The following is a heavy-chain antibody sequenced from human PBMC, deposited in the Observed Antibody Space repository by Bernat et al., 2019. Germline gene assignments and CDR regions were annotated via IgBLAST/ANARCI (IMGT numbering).Heavy chain of an antibody. CDR2: KKPDGSEL. J-gene: IGHJ6*02. V-gene: IGHV3-7*03. CDR3: AGDRRVYGMDV. CDR1: GVNINSYW. Sequence: EVQVVESGGGLVMPGGSLRLSCAASGVNINSYWMTWVRQAPGKGREWVANKKPDGSELYYVDYVKGRFTISRDNSKNSLYLQMDSLRAEDTAVYYCAGDRRVYGMDVWGQGTTVTVSS.